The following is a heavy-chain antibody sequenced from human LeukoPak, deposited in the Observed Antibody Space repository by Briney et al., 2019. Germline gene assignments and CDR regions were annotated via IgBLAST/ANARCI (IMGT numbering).Heavy chain of an antibody. D-gene: IGHD3-9*01. CDR3: AKGAVTGHSYFYGMDV. V-gene: IGHV3-23*01. CDR1: GFTFNTYA. CDR2: ISRDGGGT. Sequence: GGSLRLSCAASGFTFNTYAMTWVRQAPGKGLEWVSTISRDGGGTYYPDSVEGRFTISRDNSKNTLNLQMNSLRVEDTAVYYCAKGAVTGHSYFYGMDVWGQGTTVTVSS. J-gene: IGHJ6*02.